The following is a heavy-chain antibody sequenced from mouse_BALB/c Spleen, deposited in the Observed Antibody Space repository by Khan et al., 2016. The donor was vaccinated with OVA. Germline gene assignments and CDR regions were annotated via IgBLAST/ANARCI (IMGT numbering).Heavy chain of an antibody. D-gene: IGHD2-2*01. Sequence: VRLQQSGPELVKPGASVKIPCKASGYTFTDYIIDWVKQSLGESLEWIGDINPNNGGTIYNQKFKGKATLTVDKSSSTAYMELRSLTSEDTAVDYCARHGYGGFACWGQGTLVTISA. V-gene: IGHV1-18*01. CDR1: GYTFTDYI. J-gene: IGHJ3*01. CDR2: INPNNGGT. CDR3: ARHGYGGFAC.